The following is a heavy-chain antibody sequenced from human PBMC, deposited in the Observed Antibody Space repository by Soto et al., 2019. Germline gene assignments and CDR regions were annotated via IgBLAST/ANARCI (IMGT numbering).Heavy chain of an antibody. D-gene: IGHD6-19*01. J-gene: IGHJ4*02. CDR3: TREIVGWPFDY. CDR1: GFTFGDYA. Sequence: PGGSLRLSCTASGFTFGDYAMSWFRQAPGKGLEWVGFIRSKAYGGTTEYAASVKGRFTISRDDSKSIAYLQMNSLKTEDTAVYYCTREIVGWPFDYRGQGTLVTVSS. CDR2: IRSKAYGGTT. V-gene: IGHV3-49*03.